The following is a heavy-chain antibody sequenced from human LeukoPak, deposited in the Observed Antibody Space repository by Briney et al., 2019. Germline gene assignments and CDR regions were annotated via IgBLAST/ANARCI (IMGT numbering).Heavy chain of an antibody. D-gene: IGHD6-6*01. CDR2: INPSGGST. Sequence: ASVKVSCKASGYTFTSYYMHWVRQAPGQGLEWMGIINPSGGSTSYAQKFQGRVTMTTDTSTSTAYMELRSLRSDDTAVYYCARKVEYSSSSGLNWFDPWGQGTLVTVSS. CDR1: GYTFTSYY. V-gene: IGHV1-46*01. J-gene: IGHJ5*02. CDR3: ARKVEYSSSSGLNWFDP.